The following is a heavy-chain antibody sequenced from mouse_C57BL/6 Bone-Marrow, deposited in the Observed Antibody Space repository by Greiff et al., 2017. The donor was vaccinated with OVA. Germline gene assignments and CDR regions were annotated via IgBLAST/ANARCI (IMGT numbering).Heavy chain of an antibody. D-gene: IGHD6-1*01. CDR2: ISSGGSYT. V-gene: IGHV5-6*02. Sequence: EVKLVESGGDLVKPGGSLKLSCAASGFTFSSYGMSWVRQTPAKRLEWVATISSGGSYTYYPDSVKGRFTISRDKAKNTLYLQMSSLKSEDTAMYYCARRGCKAYFDYWGQGTTLTVSS. CDR1: GFTFSSYG. J-gene: IGHJ2*01. CDR3: ARRGCKAYFDY.